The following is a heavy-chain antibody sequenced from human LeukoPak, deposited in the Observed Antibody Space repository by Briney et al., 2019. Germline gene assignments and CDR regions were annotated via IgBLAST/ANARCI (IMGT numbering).Heavy chain of an antibody. J-gene: IGHJ4*02. CDR1: GGSFSGYY. D-gene: IGHD3-10*01. Sequence: PSETLSLTCAVYGGSFSGYYWSWIRQPPGKGLEWIGEINHSGSTNYNPSLKSRVTISVDTSKNQFSLKLSSVTAADTAVYYCARGGNYYGSGSYYRRGSCFVYWGQGTLVTVSS. CDR2: INHSGST. CDR3: ARGGNYYGSGSYYRRGSCFVY. V-gene: IGHV4-34*01.